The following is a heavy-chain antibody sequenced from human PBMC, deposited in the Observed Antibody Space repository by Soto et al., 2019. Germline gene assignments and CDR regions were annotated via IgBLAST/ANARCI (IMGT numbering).Heavy chain of an antibody. Sequence: GGSLRLSCAASGFTFSSYSMNWVRQAPGKGLEWVSSISSSSSYIYYADSVKGRFTISRDNAKNSLYLQMNSLRAEDTAVYYCARDGIAAAGTIQAYYYYYGMEVWGQGTTVTVS. CDR1: GFTFSSYS. CDR3: ARDGIAAAGTIQAYYYYYGMEV. CDR2: ISSSSSYI. V-gene: IGHV3-21*01. J-gene: IGHJ6*02. D-gene: IGHD6-13*01.